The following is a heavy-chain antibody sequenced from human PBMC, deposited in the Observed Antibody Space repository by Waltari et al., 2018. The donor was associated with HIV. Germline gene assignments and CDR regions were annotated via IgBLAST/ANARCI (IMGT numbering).Heavy chain of an antibody. V-gene: IGHV4-39*01. Sequence: QLQLQESGPGLVTPSETLSLTCTVSDGSVRRSTYYWGWIRQPPGEGLEWIGSVYYSGSTYYNPYLKSRVTISVDTSKNQFSLKLSSVTAADTAVYFCALTLGYYGSGSYFSPDYWGQGTLVTVSS. CDR1: DGSVRRSTYY. J-gene: IGHJ4*02. D-gene: IGHD3-10*01. CDR2: VYYSGST. CDR3: ALTLGYYGSGSYFSPDY.